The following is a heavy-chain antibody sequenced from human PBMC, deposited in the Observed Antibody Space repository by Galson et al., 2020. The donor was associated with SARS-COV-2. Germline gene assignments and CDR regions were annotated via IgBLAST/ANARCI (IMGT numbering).Heavy chain of an antibody. V-gene: IGHV1-18*04. D-gene: IGHD3-16*01. Sequence: SVKVSCKASGYTFTSYGINRVRQAPGQGLEWMGWIAAYNGNTNYAQKFQDRVTMTTDTSTTKVYMEVRSLRYDDTAVFYCARDLDPYSHAYGDWGQGSLVTVSS. CDR1: GYTFTSYG. CDR2: IAAYNGNT. J-gene: IGHJ4*02. CDR3: ARDLDPYSHAYGD.